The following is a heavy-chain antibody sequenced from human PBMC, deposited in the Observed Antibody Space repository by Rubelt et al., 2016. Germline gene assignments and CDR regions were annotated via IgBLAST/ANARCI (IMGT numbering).Heavy chain of an antibody. CDR3: ARDVNSWYYFDY. J-gene: IGHJ4*02. CDR1: GFTFSRYG. D-gene: IGHD6-13*01. CDR2: IRYDGSNK. V-gene: IGHV3-30*02. Sequence: VQLVESGGGLVNPGGSLRLSCAASGFTFSRYGMHWVRQAPGKGPEWVSFIRYDGSNKYYADSVRGRFTISRDNSKNTLYPQRNSLRAEDTAVYYCARDVNSWYYFDYWGQGTLVTVSS.